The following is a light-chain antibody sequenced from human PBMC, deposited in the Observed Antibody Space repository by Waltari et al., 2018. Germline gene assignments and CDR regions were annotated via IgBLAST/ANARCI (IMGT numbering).Light chain of an antibody. J-gene: IGKJ2*01. Sequence: DIQMTQSPSPLSASVGDRVTITCRTRQGISNSLAWYQQKPGKAPKLLLYGASRLETGVPARFSGSGSGTDYTLTISSLQPDDFATYYCQQYYFTPYTFGQGTKLDI. CDR1: QGISNS. CDR3: QQYYFTPYT. CDR2: GAS. V-gene: IGKV1-NL1*01.